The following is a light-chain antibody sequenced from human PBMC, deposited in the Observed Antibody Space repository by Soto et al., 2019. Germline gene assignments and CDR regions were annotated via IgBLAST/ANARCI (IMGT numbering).Light chain of an antibody. J-gene: IGKJ4*01. CDR2: AAS. CDR1: EGISSW. Sequence: IQMTQSPSSVSASVADRVTITCLAREGISSWLAWYQQKPGKAPKLLIYAASRLQSGVPSRFSGSGSGTDFNLTISRMQPEDFATYHSPQANRSPLTSGGGTKVDIK. V-gene: IGKV1-12*01. CDR3: PQANRSPLT.